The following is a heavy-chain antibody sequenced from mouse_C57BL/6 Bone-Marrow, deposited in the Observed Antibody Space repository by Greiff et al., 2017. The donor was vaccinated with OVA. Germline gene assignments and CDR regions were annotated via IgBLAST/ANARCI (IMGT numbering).Heavy chain of an antibody. CDR2: INSDGGST. V-gene: IGHV5-2*01. J-gene: IGHJ2*01. CDR1: EYEFPAHD. D-gene: IGHD2-12*01. CDR3: RKDYFDY. Sequence: GEAGGGGGRRGEGRKRGGWSDEYEFPAHDMSWVRKTPEKRLELVAAINSDGGSTYYPDTMERRFIISRDNTKKTLYLQMSSLRSEDTALYLRRKDYFDYWGQGTTLTVSS.